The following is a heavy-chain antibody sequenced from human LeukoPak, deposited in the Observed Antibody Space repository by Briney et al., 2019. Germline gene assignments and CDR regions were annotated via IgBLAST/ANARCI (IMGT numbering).Heavy chain of an antibody. CDR2: ISAYNGNT. CDR3: ARGATYYYDSSGYYPDY. Sequence: GASVKVSCKASGCTFTSYGISWVRQAPGQGLEWMGWISAYNGNTNYAQKLQGRVTMTTDTSTSTAYMELRSLRSDDTAVYYCARGATYYYDSSGYYPDYWGQGTLVTVSS. D-gene: IGHD3-22*01. CDR1: GCTFTSYG. V-gene: IGHV1-18*01. J-gene: IGHJ4*02.